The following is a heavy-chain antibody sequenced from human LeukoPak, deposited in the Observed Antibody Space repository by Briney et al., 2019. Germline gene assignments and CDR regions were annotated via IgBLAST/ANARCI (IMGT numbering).Heavy chain of an antibody. V-gene: IGHV1-18*01. CDR3: ATDWGIVGAMFY. D-gene: IGHD1-26*01. Sequence: ASVKVSCKTSGYTFASYGISWLRQAPGQGLEWMGWNSPYNGNTNYAQKLQGRVTMTTDTSTSTAYMELRSLRSDDTAVYYCATDWGIVGAMFYWGQGTLVTVSS. J-gene: IGHJ4*02. CDR2: NSPYNGNT. CDR1: GYTFASYG.